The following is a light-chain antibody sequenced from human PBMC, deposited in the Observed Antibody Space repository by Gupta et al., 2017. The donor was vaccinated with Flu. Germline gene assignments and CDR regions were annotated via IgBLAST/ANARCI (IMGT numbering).Light chain of an antibody. CDR3: GTWDDSLYTVL. CDR1: SSNIGKKY. Sequence: SSNIGKKYVSWYQQVPGTAPKLLIYENDKRPSGIPDRFSGSKSGTSATLGITGLQTGDEADYYCGTWDDSLYTVLFGGGTELTV. J-gene: IGLJ3*02. CDR2: END. V-gene: IGLV1-51*02.